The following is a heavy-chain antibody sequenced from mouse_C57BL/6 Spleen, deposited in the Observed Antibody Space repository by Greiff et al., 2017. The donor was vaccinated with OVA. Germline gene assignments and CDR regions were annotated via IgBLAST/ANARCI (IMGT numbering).Heavy chain of an antibody. Sequence: QVQLQQPGAELVRPGSSVKLSCKASGYTFTSYWMDWVKQRPGQGLEWIGNIYPSDSETHYNQKFKDKATLTVDKSSSTAYMQLSSLTSEDSAVYYCASAYYYGSSPYYFDYWGQGTTLTVSS. J-gene: IGHJ2*01. V-gene: IGHV1-61*01. CDR1: GYTFTSYW. CDR2: IYPSDSET. CDR3: ASAYYYGSSPYYFDY. D-gene: IGHD1-1*01.